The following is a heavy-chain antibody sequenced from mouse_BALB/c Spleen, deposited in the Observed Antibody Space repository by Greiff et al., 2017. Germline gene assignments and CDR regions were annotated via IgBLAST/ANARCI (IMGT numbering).Heavy chain of an antibody. Sequence: EVQLVESGGGLVKPGGSLKLSCAASGFAFSSYDMSWVRQTPEKRLEWVAYISSGGSYTYYPDSVKGRFTISRDNAKNTLYLQMSSLRSEDTAMYYCARDYDYDVGFDYWGQGTTLTVSS. CDR3: ARDYDYDVGFDY. CDR2: ISSGGSYT. CDR1: GFAFSSYD. D-gene: IGHD2-4*01. V-gene: IGHV5-9-3*01. J-gene: IGHJ2*01.